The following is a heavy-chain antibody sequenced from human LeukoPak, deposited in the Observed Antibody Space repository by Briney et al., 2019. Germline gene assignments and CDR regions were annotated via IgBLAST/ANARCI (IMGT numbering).Heavy chain of an antibody. CDR2: FDPEDGET. D-gene: IGHD3-3*01. Sequence: ASVKVSCKVSGYTLTELSMHWVRQAPGKGLEWMGGFDPEDGETIYAQKFQGRVTMTEDTSTDTAYMELSSLRSEDTAVYYCATDSGRGRDYDFWSGYPKLDYWGQGTLVTVSS. J-gene: IGHJ4*02. CDR3: ATDSGRGRDYDFWSGYPKLDY. V-gene: IGHV1-24*01. CDR1: GYTLTELS.